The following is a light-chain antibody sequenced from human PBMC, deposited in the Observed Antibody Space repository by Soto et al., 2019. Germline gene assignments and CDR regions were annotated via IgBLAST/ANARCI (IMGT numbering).Light chain of an antibody. CDR1: SSNIGSNT. V-gene: IGLV1-44*01. CDR3: AAGGNTLTAPI. Sequence: QSVLTQPPSASGTPGQRVTISCSGSSSNIGSNTVNWYQQLPGTAPKLLIYSNNQRPSGVPDRFSGSKSGTSASLAISGLQFGDEDDYYCAAGGNTLTAPIFGGGT. CDR2: SNN. J-gene: IGLJ2*01.